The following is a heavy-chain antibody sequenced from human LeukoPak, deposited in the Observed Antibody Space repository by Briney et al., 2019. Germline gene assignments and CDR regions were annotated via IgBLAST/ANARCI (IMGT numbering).Heavy chain of an antibody. CDR2: ISYGGSNK. CDR3: ARDPNYDFWSGYRYYYYYYGMDV. CDR1: GFTFSSYA. J-gene: IGHJ6*02. D-gene: IGHD3-3*01. V-gene: IGHV3-30-3*01. Sequence: PGGSLRLSCAASGFTFSSYAMHWVRQAPGKGLEWVAVISYGGSNKYYADSVKGRVTISRDNSKNTLYLQMNSLRAEDTAVYYCARDPNYDFWSGYRYYYYYYGMDVWGQGTTVTVSS.